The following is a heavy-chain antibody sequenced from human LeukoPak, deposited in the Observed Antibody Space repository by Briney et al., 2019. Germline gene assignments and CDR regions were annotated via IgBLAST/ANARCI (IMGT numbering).Heavy chain of an antibody. CDR2: IYYSGST. CDR1: GGSISSGGYY. V-gene: IGHV4-31*03. D-gene: IGHD4-11*01. Sequence: PSETLSLTCTVSGGSISSGGYYWSWIRQHPGKGLEWIGYIYYSGSTYYNPSLKSRVTISVDTSKNQFSLKLSSVTAADTAVYYCARMADYSNYFDYWGQGTLVTVSS. J-gene: IGHJ4*02. CDR3: ARMADYSNYFDY.